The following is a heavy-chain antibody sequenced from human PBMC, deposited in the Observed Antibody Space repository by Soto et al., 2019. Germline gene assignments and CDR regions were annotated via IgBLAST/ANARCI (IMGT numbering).Heavy chain of an antibody. CDR2: ISGSDDST. CDR1: GFTFSSYA. V-gene: IGHV3-23*01. Sequence: EVQLLESGGGLVQPGESLRLSCAASGFTFSSYAMSWVRQAPGKGLEWVSVISGSDDSTYYADSVKGRFTISRDNSKNTLYMQMNSLRAEDTAVYYCATRSSSSTFGYWGQGTLVTVSS. J-gene: IGHJ4*02. CDR3: ATRSSSSTFGY. D-gene: IGHD6-6*01.